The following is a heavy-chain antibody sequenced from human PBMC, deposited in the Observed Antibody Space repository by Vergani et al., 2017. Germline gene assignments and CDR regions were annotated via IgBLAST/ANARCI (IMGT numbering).Heavy chain of an antibody. D-gene: IGHD6-13*01. V-gene: IGHV3-30*03. Sequence: QVQLVESGGGVVQPGRSLRLSCAASGFTFSSYGMHWVRQAPGKGLEWVAVISYDGSNKYYADSVKGRFTISRDNSKNTLYLQMNSLRAEDTAVYYCARDSSAGKGMDVWGQGTTVTVSS. J-gene: IGHJ6*02. CDR2: ISYDGSNK. CDR3: ARDSSAGKGMDV. CDR1: GFTFSSYG.